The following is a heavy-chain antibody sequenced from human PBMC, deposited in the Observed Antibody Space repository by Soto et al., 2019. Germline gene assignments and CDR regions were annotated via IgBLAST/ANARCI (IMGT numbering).Heavy chain of an antibody. J-gene: IGHJ4*02. D-gene: IGHD3-10*01. Sequence: GSLRLSCAASGFTFSSYAMSWVRQPPGKGLEWIGLVHHTGNTNYNPSLETRVTMLIDASANHFSLTLTSVTPADAAIYYCARGREDHVDHHFGHLFDSWGQGTLVTVSS. CDR3: ARGREDHVDHHFGHLFDS. CDR2: VHHTGNT. CDR1: GFTFSSYA. V-gene: IGHV4-59*01.